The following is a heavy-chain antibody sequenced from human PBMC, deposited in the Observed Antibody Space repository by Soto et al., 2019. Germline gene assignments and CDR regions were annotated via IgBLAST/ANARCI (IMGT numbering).Heavy chain of an antibody. J-gene: IGHJ4*02. CDR2: VDPGATRT. CDR3: GRGGQGLADY. D-gene: IGHD3-10*01. Sequence: EVLLVVSGGGLVQPGGSLRLSCAASGFTFSNYWMHWVRQAPGKGLVWVSRVDPGATRTDYADSVEGRFTVSRDDAENTLHLQMDSLTAEDTGVYYCGRGGQGLADYWGQGTLVTVSS. CDR1: GFTFSNYW. V-gene: IGHV3-74*01.